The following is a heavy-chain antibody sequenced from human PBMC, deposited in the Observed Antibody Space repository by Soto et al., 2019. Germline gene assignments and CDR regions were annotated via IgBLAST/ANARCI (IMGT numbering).Heavy chain of an antibody. V-gene: IGHV3-23*01. CDR2: ISGSGGST. CDR1: GFTFSTYA. D-gene: IGHD3-10*01. Sequence: GGSLRLSCASSGFTFSTYAMSWVRQAPGKGLEWVSAISGSGGSTFYGDSVKGRFTISRDNSKSTLYLQMNRLRAEDTALYYCAKTAGAYGSGTADAFDIWGQGTMVTVSS. CDR3: AKTAGAYGSGTADAFDI. J-gene: IGHJ3*02.